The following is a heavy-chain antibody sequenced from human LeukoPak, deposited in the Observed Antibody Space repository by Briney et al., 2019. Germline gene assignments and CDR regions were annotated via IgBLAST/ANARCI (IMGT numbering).Heavy chain of an antibody. Sequence: GGSLRLSCAASGFTFSSYAMSWVRQAPGKGPGWVSGISGSGGSTYYADSVKGRFTISRDNSKNTLYLQMSSLRSEDTAVYYCAKDFRAGSGWYYFDYWGQGTLVTVSS. CDR1: GFTFSSYA. V-gene: IGHV3-23*01. D-gene: IGHD6-19*01. CDR3: AKDFRAGSGWYYFDY. CDR2: ISGSGGST. J-gene: IGHJ4*02.